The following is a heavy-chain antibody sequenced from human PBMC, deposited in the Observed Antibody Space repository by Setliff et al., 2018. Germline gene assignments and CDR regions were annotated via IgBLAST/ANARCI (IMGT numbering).Heavy chain of an antibody. CDR3: ARVRDCSGGICHRGFHHYMDV. D-gene: IGHD2-15*01. CDR1: GYTFTGYY. CDR2: IDPSGDYT. Sequence: RASVKVSCKASGYTFTGYYMHWVRQAPGQGLEWMGIIDPSGDYTNYAQKFQGRVTMTRDTSASTVYMELSSLRSEDTAVYYCARVRDCSGGICHRGFHHYMDVWGKGTTVTVSS. J-gene: IGHJ6*03. V-gene: IGHV1-46*01.